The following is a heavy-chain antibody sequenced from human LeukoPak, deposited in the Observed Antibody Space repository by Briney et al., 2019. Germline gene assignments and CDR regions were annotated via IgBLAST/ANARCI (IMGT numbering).Heavy chain of an antibody. D-gene: IGHD1-26*01. V-gene: IGHV4-34*01. CDR1: GGSFSGYY. J-gene: IGHJ6*03. CDR3: ARDLGSPDYYYYYYMDV. Sequence: SETLSLTCAVYGGSFSGYYWSWIRQPPGKGLEWIGEINHSGSTNYNPSLKSRVTISVDTSKNQFSLKLSSVTAADTAVYYCARDLGSPDYYYYYYMDVWGKGTTVTVSS. CDR2: INHSGST.